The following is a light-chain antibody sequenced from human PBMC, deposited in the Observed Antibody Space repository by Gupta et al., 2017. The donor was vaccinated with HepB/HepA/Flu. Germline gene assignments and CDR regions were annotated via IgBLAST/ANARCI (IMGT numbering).Light chain of an antibody. V-gene: IGLV1-40*01. J-gene: IGLJ2*01. Sequence: QSVLTQPPSVSGAPGQRVTISCTGSNSNIGAGYDVHWYQQLPGTAPKVLIYGNTNRPSGVPDRFSGSKSGTSASLAITGLQAEDEADYYCQSYDSGLSGSVFGGVTKLTVL. CDR2: GNT. CDR1: NSNIGAGYD. CDR3: QSYDSGLSGSV.